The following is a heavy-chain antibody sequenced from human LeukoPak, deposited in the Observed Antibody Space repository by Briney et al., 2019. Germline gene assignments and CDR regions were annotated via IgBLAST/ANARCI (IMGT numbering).Heavy chain of an antibody. V-gene: IGHV4-59*08. CDR1: GGSISSYY. Sequence: PSETLSLTCTVSGGSISSYYWSWIRQPPGKGLEWIGYIHYSGSTNYNPSLKSRVTISVDTSKNQFSLKLSSVTAADTAVYYCARVGDDYGDYGGGNDAFDIWGQGTMVTVSS. D-gene: IGHD4-17*01. CDR3: ARVGDDYGDYGGGNDAFDI. J-gene: IGHJ3*02. CDR2: IHYSGST.